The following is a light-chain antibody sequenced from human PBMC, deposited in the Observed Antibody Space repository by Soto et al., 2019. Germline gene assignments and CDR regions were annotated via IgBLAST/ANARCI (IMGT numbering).Light chain of an antibody. CDR2: GAS. V-gene: IGKV3-20*01. CDR3: QQYGTSFWT. Sequence: EIVLTQSPGTLSLSPGERATLSCRTSQSDSSSYLAWYQQKPGQAPRLLIYGASTRATGIPDRFSGSGSGTDFTLTISRLEPEDFAVYYCQQYGTSFWTFGQGTKVEIK. J-gene: IGKJ1*01. CDR1: QSDSSSY.